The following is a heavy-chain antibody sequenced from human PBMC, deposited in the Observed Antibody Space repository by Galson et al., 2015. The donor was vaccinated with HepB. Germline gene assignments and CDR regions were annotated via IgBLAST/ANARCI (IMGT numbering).Heavy chain of an antibody. CDR3: AKDDRFSYYYDSSGLSSPN. CDR2: ISGSGGST. CDR1: GFIFSTYS. D-gene: IGHD3-22*01. V-gene: IGHV3-23*01. Sequence: SLRLSCAASGFIFSTYSMNWVRQAPGKGLEWVSAISGSGGSTYYADSVKGRFTISRDNSKNTLYLQMNSLRAEDTAVYYCAKDDRFSYYYDSSGLSSPNWGQGTLVTVSS. J-gene: IGHJ4*02.